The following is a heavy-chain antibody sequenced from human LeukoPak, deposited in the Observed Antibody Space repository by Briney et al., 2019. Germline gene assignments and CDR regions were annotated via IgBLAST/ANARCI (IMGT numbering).Heavy chain of an antibody. CDR3: ARAIAALYGMDV. CDR2: INPSGGST. D-gene: IGHD6-13*01. V-gene: IGHV1-46*01. CDR1: GYTFTSYY. Sequence: GASVKVSCKASGYTFTSYYMHWVRQAPGQGLEWMGIINPSGGSTSYAQKFQGRVTVTRDTSTSTVYMELSSLRSEDTAVYYCARAIAALYGMDVWGQGTTVTVSS. J-gene: IGHJ6*02.